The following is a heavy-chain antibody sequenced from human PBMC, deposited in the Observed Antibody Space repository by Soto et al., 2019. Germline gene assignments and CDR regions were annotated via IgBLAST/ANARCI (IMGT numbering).Heavy chain of an antibody. Sequence: ASVKVSCKASGYTFTSYAMHWVRQAPGQRLEWMGWINAGNGNTKYSQKFQGRVTITRDTSASTAYMELSSLRSEDTAVYYCARSKSTSYMDVWGKGTTVPVSS. CDR3: ARSKSTSYMDV. V-gene: IGHV1-3*01. CDR1: GYTFTSYA. J-gene: IGHJ6*03. D-gene: IGHD2-2*01. CDR2: INAGNGNT.